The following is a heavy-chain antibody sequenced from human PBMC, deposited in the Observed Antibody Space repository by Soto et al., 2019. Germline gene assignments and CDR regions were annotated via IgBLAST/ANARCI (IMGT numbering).Heavy chain of an antibody. CDR2: IYYSGST. J-gene: IGHJ6*03. Sequence: QVQLQESGPGLVKPSETLSLTCTVSGGSISSYYWSWIRQPPGKGLEWIGYIYYSGSTNYNPSLKSRVTRSVDTSKNQFSLKLSSVTAADTAVYYCAREREWQQLVNSDYYYYMDVWGKGTTVTVSS. D-gene: IGHD6-13*01. V-gene: IGHV4-59*01. CDR1: GGSISSYY. CDR3: AREREWQQLVNSDYYYYMDV.